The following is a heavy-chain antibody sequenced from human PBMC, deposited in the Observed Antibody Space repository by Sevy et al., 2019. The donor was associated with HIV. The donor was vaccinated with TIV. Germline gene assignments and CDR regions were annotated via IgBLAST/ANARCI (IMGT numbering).Heavy chain of an antibody. V-gene: IGHV1-8*03. J-gene: IGHJ3*02. CDR2: MNPNSGNT. CDR1: GYTFTSYD. CDR3: AREASFDMRYSYGTVDAFDI. D-gene: IGHD5-18*01. Sequence: ASVKVSCKASGYTFTSYDINWVRQATGQGLEWMGWMNPNSGNTGYAQKFQGRVTITRNTSISTAYMELSSLRSEDTAVYYCAREASFDMRYSYGTVDAFDIWGQGTMVTVSS.